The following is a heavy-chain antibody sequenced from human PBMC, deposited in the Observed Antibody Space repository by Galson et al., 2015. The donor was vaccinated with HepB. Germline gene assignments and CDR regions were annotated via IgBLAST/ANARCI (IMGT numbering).Heavy chain of an antibody. Sequence: SLRLSCAASRFTFSDYYMTWIRQAPGKGLEWVSYISSDGSYTNYADSVKGRFTISRDNAKNSLSLQMDSLRAEDSAVYYCARDGDGDYPLDYWGQGTLVTVSS. J-gene: IGHJ4*02. CDR3: ARDGDGDYPLDY. D-gene: IGHD4-17*01. CDR1: RFTFSDYY. CDR2: ISSDGSYT. V-gene: IGHV3-11*06.